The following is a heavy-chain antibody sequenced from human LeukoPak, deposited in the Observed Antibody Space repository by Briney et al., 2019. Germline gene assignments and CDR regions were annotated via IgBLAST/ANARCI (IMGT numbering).Heavy chain of an antibody. D-gene: IGHD1-26*01. V-gene: IGHV3-74*01. J-gene: IGHJ4*02. CDR3: IGSGGWPGY. Sequence: GGSLRLSCAASGFTFSSYWMHWVRQAPGKGLVWVSRIASDGSTVYADSVKGRFTISRDTAKDTVYLQMNSLRVEDTAVYYCIGSGGWPGYWGQGTLVTVSS. CDR1: GFTFSSYW. CDR2: IASDGST.